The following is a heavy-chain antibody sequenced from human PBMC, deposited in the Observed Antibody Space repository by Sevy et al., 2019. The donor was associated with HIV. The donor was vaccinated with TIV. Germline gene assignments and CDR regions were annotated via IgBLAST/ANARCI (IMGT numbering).Heavy chain of an antibody. V-gene: IGHV4-59*01. J-gene: IGHJ6*02. CDR2: IYYSGST. Sequence: SETLSLTCTVSGGSISSYYWSWIRQPPGKGLEWIGYIYYSGSTNYSPSLKSRVTISVDTSKNQFSLKLSSVTAADTAVYYCARDPYYYDSSGYRINYYGMDVWGQGTTVTVSS. CDR3: ARDPYYYDSSGYRINYYGMDV. CDR1: GGSISSYY. D-gene: IGHD3-22*01.